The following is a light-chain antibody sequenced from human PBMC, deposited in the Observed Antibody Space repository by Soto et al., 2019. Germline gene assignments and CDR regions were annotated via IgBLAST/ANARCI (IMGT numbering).Light chain of an antibody. CDR3: GSWDSSLSAYV. Sequence: QSFLPHPPSVSAAPGQKVTISCSGSSSNIGGNSVSWYQQLPGTAPKLLIYDDNKRPSGIPDRFSGSKSGTSATLGITGFQTGDEADYYCGSWDSSLSAYVFGTGTK. CDR1: SSNIGGNS. V-gene: IGLV1-51*01. CDR2: DDN. J-gene: IGLJ1*01.